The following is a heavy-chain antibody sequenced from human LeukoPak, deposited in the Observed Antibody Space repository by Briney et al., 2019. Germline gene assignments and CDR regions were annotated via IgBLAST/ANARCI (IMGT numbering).Heavy chain of an antibody. J-gene: IGHJ4*02. CDR1: AFTFSSFG. CDR2: IWYDGSNK. CDR3: ARDRETWYFDF. V-gene: IGHV3-33*08. Sequence: GGSLRLSCAASAFTFSSFGMHWVRQAPGKGLEGVAVIWYDGSNKYYADSVEGRFTISRDNSKNTLYLQMNSLRAEDTAVYYCARDRETWYFDFWGQGTLVTVSS.